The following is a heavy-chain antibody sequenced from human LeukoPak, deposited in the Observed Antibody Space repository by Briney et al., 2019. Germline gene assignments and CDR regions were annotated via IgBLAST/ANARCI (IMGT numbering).Heavy chain of an antibody. CDR3: ATQTWLAYFDY. Sequence: GGSLRLSCSASRFTINSNYMSWVRQAPGKGLEWVSIIYSGGNTFYADSVKGRFTISRDNSKNTLYLQMNSLRVEDTAVYYCATQTWLAYFDYWGQGALVTVSS. J-gene: IGHJ4*02. CDR1: RFTINSNY. CDR2: IYSGGNT. D-gene: IGHD6-19*01. V-gene: IGHV3-53*01.